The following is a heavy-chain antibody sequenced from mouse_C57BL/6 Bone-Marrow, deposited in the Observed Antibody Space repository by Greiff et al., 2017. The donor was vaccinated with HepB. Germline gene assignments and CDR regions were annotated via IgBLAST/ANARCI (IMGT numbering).Heavy chain of an antibody. D-gene: IGHD1-1*01. CDR3: ARSGYYGSSYDY. J-gene: IGHJ2*01. V-gene: IGHV1-64*01. CDR1: GYTFTSYW. CDR2: IHPNSGST. Sequence: QVQLQQPGAELVKPGASVKLSCKASGYTFTSYWMHWVKQRPGQGLEWIGMIHPNSGSTNYNEKFKSKATLTVDKSSSPAYMQLSSLTSEDSAVYYCARSGYYGSSYDYWGQGTTLTVSS.